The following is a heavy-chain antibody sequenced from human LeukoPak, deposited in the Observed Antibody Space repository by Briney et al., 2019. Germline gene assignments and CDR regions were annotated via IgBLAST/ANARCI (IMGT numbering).Heavy chain of an antibody. CDR2: IYPGDSGT. V-gene: IGHV5-51*01. J-gene: IGHJ3*02. CDR1: AFSFTSYW. D-gene: IGHD2-2*01. CDR3: ARRRYCNSTSCYEGAFDI. Sequence: GDSLKISCKGSAFSFTSYWIAWVRQMPGKGLEWMGIIYPGDSGTRYSPSFQGQVTMSDDKSITTAYLQWSSLKASDTAIYYCARRRYCNSTSCYEGAFDIWGQGTMVTVSS.